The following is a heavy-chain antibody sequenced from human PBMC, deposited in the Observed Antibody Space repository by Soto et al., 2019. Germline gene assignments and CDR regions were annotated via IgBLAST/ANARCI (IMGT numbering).Heavy chain of an antibody. CDR2: INPSDGST. J-gene: IGHJ4*02. D-gene: IGHD3-10*01. CDR1: GYSFTNYF. V-gene: IGHV1-46*01. Sequence: GASVKVSCKTSGYSFTNYFLHWVRQAPGQGLEWMGIINPSDGSTRYAERIQGRVTMTRDTSTGTVYVGLSSLRSEDTAVYYCARGYGSGTYYEHWGQGTLVTVSS. CDR3: ARGYGSGTYYEH.